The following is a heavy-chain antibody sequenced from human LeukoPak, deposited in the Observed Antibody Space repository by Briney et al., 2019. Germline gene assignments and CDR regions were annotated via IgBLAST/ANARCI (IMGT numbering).Heavy chain of an antibody. CDR1: GGSISSGDYY. CDR2: IYYSGST. Sequence: SETLSLTCTVSGGSISSGDYYWSWLRQPPGKGLEWIGYIYYSGSTYYNPYLKRRVTISVDTSKNQFSLKLSSVAAADTAVYYCARGGDFWSGYFDYWGQGTLVTVSS. J-gene: IGHJ4*02. V-gene: IGHV4-30-4*08. CDR3: ARGGDFWSGYFDY. D-gene: IGHD3-3*01.